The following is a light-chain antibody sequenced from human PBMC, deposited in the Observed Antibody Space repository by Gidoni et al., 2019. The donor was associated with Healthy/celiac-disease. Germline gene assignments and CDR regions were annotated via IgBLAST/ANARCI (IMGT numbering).Light chain of an antibody. CDR3: QQYNNWPPYT. Sequence: EIVMTQSPATLSVSPGERATLSCRASQSVSSNLAWYQQKPGQAPRLLIYGASRATGIPARFSGSGSGTEFTLTISSLQSEDFAVYYCQQYNNWPPYTFGQXTKLEIK. J-gene: IGKJ2*01. CDR1: QSVSSN. CDR2: GAS. V-gene: IGKV3-15*01.